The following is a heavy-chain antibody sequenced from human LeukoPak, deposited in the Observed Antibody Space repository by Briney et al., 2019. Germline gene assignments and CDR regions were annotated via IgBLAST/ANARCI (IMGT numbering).Heavy chain of an antibody. Sequence: PGGSLRLSCAASGFTFSSYAMHWVRQAPGKGLEWVSSISSSSSYIYYADSVKGRFTISRDNAKNSLYLQMNSLRAEDTAVYYCARERTYSSSWYYFDYWGQGTLVTVSS. CDR2: ISSSSSYI. V-gene: IGHV3-21*01. CDR3: ARERTYSSSWYYFDY. CDR1: GFTFSSYA. J-gene: IGHJ4*02. D-gene: IGHD6-13*01.